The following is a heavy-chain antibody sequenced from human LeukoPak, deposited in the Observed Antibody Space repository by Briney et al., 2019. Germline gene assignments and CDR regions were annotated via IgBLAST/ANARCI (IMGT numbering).Heavy chain of an antibody. D-gene: IGHD6-13*01. CDR3: VGIAPALNMFDP. Sequence: SGTLSLTCTVSGGSISCCNYYWGWLRPPPGKGLEWIGTIFYTGSTYHNASLKSRVTISVDTSKKQFSLKLSSVTAADTAVYYCVGIAPALNMFDPRGQGTLFTVSS. CDR1: GGSISCCNYY. V-gene: IGHV4-39*01. J-gene: IGHJ5*02. CDR2: IFYTGST.